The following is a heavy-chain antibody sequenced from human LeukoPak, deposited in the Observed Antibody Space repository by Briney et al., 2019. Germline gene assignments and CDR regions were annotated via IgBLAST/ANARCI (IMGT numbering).Heavy chain of an antibody. J-gene: IGHJ3*02. CDR1: GYTFTIYG. V-gene: IGHV1-18*01. D-gene: IGHD6-13*01. Sequence: VASVTVSCKASGYTFTIYGISGVRQAPGQGREWMGWISAYNGNTNYAQKLQGRVTMTTDTSTSTAYMELRSLRSDDTAVYYCARGPWQHPSGRAFDIWGQGTMVTVSS. CDR3: ARGPWQHPSGRAFDI. CDR2: ISAYNGNT.